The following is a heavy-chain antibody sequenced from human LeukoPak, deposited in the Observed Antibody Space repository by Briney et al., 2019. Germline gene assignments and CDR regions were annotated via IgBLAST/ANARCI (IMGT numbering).Heavy chain of an antibody. D-gene: IGHD3-22*01. CDR1: GGTFSCYH. J-gene: IGHJ4*02. V-gene: IGHV4-34*01. CDR2: INHSGST. Sequence: PSETLSLTCAVYGGTFSCYHWSWIRQPPGKGLEWIGEINHSGSTNYNPSLKSRGTISVDTSKNQFSLKLTSVTAADTAVDYCARGSFDTSDYNYIGFDYWGQGTLVTVSS. CDR3: ARGSFDTSDYNYIGFDY.